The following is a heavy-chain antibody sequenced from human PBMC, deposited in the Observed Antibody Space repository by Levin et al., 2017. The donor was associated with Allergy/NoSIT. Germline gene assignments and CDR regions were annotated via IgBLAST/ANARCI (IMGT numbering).Heavy chain of an antibody. V-gene: IGHV3-49*03. CDR3: SRPIAVAYMHFDP. J-gene: IGHJ5*02. D-gene: IGHD6-19*01. CDR2: IRSDTHGGTS. CDR1: GFNFADYA. Sequence: GESLKISCSASGFNFADYATSWFRQTPGKGLEWVGFIRSDTHGGTSELAASVKGRFTLSRDESKSIAYLQTNSLKTEDTGVYYCSRPIAVAYMHFDPWGQGTLVTVSS.